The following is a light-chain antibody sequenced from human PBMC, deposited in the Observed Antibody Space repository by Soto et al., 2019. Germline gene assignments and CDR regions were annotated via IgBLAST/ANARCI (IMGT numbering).Light chain of an antibody. Sequence: QSALTQPPSASGSPGQSVTISCTGTSSDVGGYNYVSWYQQYPGKAPKLMIYEVSKRPSGVPDRFSGSKSGKTASLTVSGLQPEDEADYYCTSYAGSNIGVFGGGTKVTVI. V-gene: IGLV2-8*01. CDR1: SSDVGGYNY. CDR2: EVS. J-gene: IGLJ3*02. CDR3: TSYAGSNIGV.